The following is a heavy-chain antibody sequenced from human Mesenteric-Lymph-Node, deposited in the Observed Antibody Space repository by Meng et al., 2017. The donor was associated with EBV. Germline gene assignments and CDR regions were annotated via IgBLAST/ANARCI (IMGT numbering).Heavy chain of an antibody. CDR1: GFTFSSYG. V-gene: IGHV3-21*06. Sequence: EVQLVESGGGLVKPGGSLRLSCAASGFTFSSYGMNWVRQAPGKGLEWVASITTSTKIYYADSVQGRFTISRDNAKNSLYLQMNSLRAEDTAIYYCARALGDSTAYWGRGTLVTVSS. D-gene: IGHD3-16*01. J-gene: IGHJ4*01. CDR2: ITTSTKI. CDR3: ARALGDSTAY.